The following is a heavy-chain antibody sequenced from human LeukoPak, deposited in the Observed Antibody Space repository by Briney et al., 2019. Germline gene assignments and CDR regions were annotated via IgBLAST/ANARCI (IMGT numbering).Heavy chain of an antibody. V-gene: IGHV4-39*07. CDR1: GGSISSSSYY. Sequence: PSETLSLTFTVSGGSISSSSYYWGWIRQPPGKGLEWIGSIYYSGSTYYSPSLKSRVTISVDTSKNQFSLKLSSVTAADTAVYYCARSFYGDYGFDPWGQGTLVTVSS. CDR3: ARSFYGDYGFDP. J-gene: IGHJ5*02. D-gene: IGHD4-17*01. CDR2: IYYSGST.